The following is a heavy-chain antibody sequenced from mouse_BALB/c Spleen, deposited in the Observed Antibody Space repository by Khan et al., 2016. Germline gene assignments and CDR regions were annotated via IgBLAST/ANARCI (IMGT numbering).Heavy chain of an antibody. CDR3: ARGGSMITYYYAMDY. CDR2: IWSGGST. V-gene: IGHV2-2*02. Sequence: QVQLKQSGPGLVQPSQSLSITCTVSGFSLTSYGVQWVRQSPGKGLEWLGVIWSGGSTDYNAAFISRLSISKDNSKSQAFFKMNSLLTNDTAIYYCARGGSMITYYYAMDYWGRGTSVAVSS. J-gene: IGHJ4*01. D-gene: IGHD2-4*01. CDR1: GFSLTSYG.